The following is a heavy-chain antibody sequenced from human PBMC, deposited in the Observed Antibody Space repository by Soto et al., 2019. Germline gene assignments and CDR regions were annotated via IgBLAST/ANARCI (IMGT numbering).Heavy chain of an antibody. CDR1: GFTFRNYD. CDR3: ARTDRDFYGLEV. Sequence: EVQLVESGGGLVQPGGSLRLSCEGSGFTFRNYDMHWVRQGTGKGLERVSGISAAGDPDYADSVEGRFTISRENAQNSFFLQMISLRVGDTAVYYCARTDRDFYGLEVWGQGTTVIVSS. V-gene: IGHV3-13*05. CDR2: ISAAGDP. J-gene: IGHJ6*02.